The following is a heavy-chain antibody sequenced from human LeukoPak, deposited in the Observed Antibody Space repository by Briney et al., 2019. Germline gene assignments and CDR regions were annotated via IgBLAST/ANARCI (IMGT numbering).Heavy chain of an antibody. CDR1: GYTFTNSW. J-gene: IGHJ4*02. V-gene: IGHV3-15*01. CDR2: MKSKTEGGTT. Sequence: NPGGSLKLSCAASGYTFTNSWMTWIRQAPGKGLEWAGRMKSKTEGGTTEHAAPGKGRVTISRDESKNNLRLEMNSLKTEDTAMYYCTPPGIAVAATQPFDYWGEGTVVTVPS. CDR3: TPPGIAVAATQPFDY. D-gene: IGHD6-19*01.